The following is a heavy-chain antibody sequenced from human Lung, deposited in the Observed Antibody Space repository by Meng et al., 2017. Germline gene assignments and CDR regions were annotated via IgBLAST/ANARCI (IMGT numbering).Heavy chain of an antibody. CDR2: IYNSGST. J-gene: IGHJ2*01. Sequence: QVELNEAGPGMGKLSQSLSLTSTVSGGSSSSSKYYWSWIRQPAGKGLEWSGHIYNSGSTYYNPSLKSRITISVDTSKNQFSLKLSSVTAADTAVYYCARGQKGYFDLWGRGTLVTVSS. V-gene: IGHV4-30-4*01. CDR1: GGSSSSSKYY. CDR3: ARGQKGYFDL.